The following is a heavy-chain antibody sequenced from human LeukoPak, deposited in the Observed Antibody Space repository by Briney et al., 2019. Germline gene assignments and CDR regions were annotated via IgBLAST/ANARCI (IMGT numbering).Heavy chain of an antibody. V-gene: IGHV1-69*13. CDR2: IIPIFGTA. D-gene: IGHD1-26*01. CDR1: GGTFSSYA. Sequence: SVKVSCKASGGTFSSYAISWVRQAPGQGLEWMGGIIPIFGTANYAQKFQGRVTITADESTSTAYMELSSLRSEDTAVYYCARGGVGATTGLFDYWGQGTLSPSPQ. CDR3: ARGGVGATTGLFDY. J-gene: IGHJ4*02.